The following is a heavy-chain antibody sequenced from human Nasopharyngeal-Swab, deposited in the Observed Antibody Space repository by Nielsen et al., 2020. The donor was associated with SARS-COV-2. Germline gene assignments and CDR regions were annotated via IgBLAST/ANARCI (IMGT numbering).Heavy chain of an antibody. Sequence: SVKVSCKASGGTFSSYAISWVRQAPGQGLEWMGGIIPIFGTVNYAQKFQGRVTITADESTSTAYMELSSLRSEDTAVYYCARLPGIAAAGRERYYYYYMDVWGKGTAVTVSS. CDR1: GGTFSSYA. CDR2: IIPIFGTV. J-gene: IGHJ6*03. D-gene: IGHD6-13*01. V-gene: IGHV1-69*13. CDR3: ARLPGIAAAGRERYYYYYMDV.